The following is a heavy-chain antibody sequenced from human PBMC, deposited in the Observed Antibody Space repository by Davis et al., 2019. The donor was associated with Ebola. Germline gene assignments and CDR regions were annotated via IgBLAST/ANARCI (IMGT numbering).Heavy chain of an antibody. D-gene: IGHD1-26*01. CDR3: ARGEGYSGKYYYHY. CDR1: GYTFTTYS. Sequence: AASVKVSCKASGYTFTTYSINWVRQAPGQGLEWMGWIYTNTGNPTYAQGFTGRFVFSLDTSVSTAYLQISSLETEDTAVYYCARGEGYSGKYYYHYWGQGTLVTVSS. CDR2: IYTNTGNP. J-gene: IGHJ4*02. V-gene: IGHV7-4-1*01.